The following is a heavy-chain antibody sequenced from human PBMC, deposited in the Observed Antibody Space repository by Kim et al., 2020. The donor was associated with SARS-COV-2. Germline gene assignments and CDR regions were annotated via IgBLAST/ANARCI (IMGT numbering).Heavy chain of an antibody. CDR2: GET. Sequence: GETIYAQKFQGRVTMTEDTSTDTAYMELSSLRSEDTAVYYCATGRGGLDPWGQGTLVTVSS. CDR3: ATGRGGLDP. V-gene: IGHV1-24*01. D-gene: IGHD3-10*01. J-gene: IGHJ5*02.